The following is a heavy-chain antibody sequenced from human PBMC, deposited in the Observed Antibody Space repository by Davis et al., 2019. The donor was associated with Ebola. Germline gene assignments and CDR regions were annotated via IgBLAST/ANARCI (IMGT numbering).Heavy chain of an antibody. J-gene: IGHJ6*04. CDR2: ISPYNGDT. Sequence: AASVKVSCKASGYTFTDYGITWVRQAPGQGLEWMGWISPYNGDTNYAQRLQGRVSMTTDTSTSTVYVELRSLRSDDTAVYYCARDQIVVVVAATSPYYYYGMDVWGKGTTVTVSS. CDR1: GYTFTDYG. CDR3: ARDQIVVVVAATSPYYYYGMDV. D-gene: IGHD2-15*01. V-gene: IGHV1-18*04.